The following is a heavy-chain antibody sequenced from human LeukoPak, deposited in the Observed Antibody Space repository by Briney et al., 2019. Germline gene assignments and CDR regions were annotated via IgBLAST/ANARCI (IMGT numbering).Heavy chain of an antibody. CDR2: ISSGGEP. Sequence: GGSLRLSCAASRFTLSTHVMKWVRQSPGGGLEWVSSISSGGEPFYADSVKGGFTISRDISKNTLYLQMDSLRAEDTAFYYCVSRGPHWGPIDPWGQGTLVTVSS. J-gene: IGHJ5*02. CDR1: RFTLSTHV. V-gene: IGHV3-23*01. CDR3: VSRGPHWGPIDP. D-gene: IGHD7-27*01.